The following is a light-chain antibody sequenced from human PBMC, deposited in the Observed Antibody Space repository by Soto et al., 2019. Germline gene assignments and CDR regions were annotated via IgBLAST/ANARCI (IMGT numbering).Light chain of an antibody. CDR3: AAWDDSLGAYV. V-gene: IGLV1-44*01. CDR1: NSNIGTNT. CDR2: TNN. Sequence: SVLSPPPSASATPGQRFTISCSGSNSNIGTNTVNWYQQLPGTAPRLLIYTNNQRPSGVPQRFSGSKTGTSASLAIGGLQSEDGADYYCAAWDDSLGAYVFGTGTKVTV. J-gene: IGLJ1*01.